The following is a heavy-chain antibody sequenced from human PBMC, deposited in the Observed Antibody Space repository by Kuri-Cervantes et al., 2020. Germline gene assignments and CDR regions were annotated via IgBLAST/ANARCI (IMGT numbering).Heavy chain of an antibody. D-gene: IGHD2-2*01. CDR1: GGSISSGGYS. J-gene: IGHJ4*02. V-gene: IGHV4-31*02. Sequence: LRLSCAVSGGSISSGGYSWSWIRQHPGKGLEWIGYIYYSGSTYYNPSLKSRVTISVDTSKNQFSLKLSSVTAADTAVYYCARDPGYAHFDYWGQGTLVTVSS. CDR3: ARDPGYAHFDY. CDR2: IYYSGST.